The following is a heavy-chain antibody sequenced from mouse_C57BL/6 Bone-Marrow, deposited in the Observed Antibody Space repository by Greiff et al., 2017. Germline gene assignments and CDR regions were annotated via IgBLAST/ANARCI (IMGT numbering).Heavy chain of an antibody. Sequence: QVQLQQSGPELVKPGASVKISCKASGYTFTDYYINWVKQRPGQGLEWIGWIFPGSGSTYYNEKFKGKATLTVDKSSSTAYMLLSSLTSEDSAVYFCARARYYGGRYWYFDVWGTGTTVTVSS. D-gene: IGHD1-1*01. V-gene: IGHV1-75*01. J-gene: IGHJ1*03. CDR1: GYTFTDYY. CDR3: ARARYYGGRYWYFDV. CDR2: IFPGSGST.